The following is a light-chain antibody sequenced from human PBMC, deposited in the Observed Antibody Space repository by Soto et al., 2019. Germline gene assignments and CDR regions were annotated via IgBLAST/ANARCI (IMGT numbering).Light chain of an antibody. CDR3: LQDDSYPLT. CDR1: QGIRDD. V-gene: IGKV1-6*01. Sequence: AIQMTQSPSSLSASVGDRVTITCRASQGIRDDLSWYQQKPGKAPNLLIYGASRLQSGVPSRFSGSRSGTDFTLTISSLQPEDIATYYCLQDDSYPLTFGGGTKVDIK. J-gene: IGKJ4*01. CDR2: GAS.